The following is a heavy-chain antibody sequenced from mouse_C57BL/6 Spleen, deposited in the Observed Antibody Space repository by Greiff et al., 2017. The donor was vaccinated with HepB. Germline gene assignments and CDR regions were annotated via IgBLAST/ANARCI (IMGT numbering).Heavy chain of an antibody. Sequence: VQLQQSGPELVKPGASVKIPCKASGYTFTDYNMDWVKQSHGKSLEWIGDINPNNGGTIYNQKFKGKATLTVDKSSSTAYMELRSLTSEDTAVYYCARRGDGYSYYYAMDYWGQGTSVTVSS. CDR2: INPNNGGT. CDR3: ARRGDGYSYYYAMDY. V-gene: IGHV1-18*01. J-gene: IGHJ4*01. D-gene: IGHD2-3*01. CDR1: GYTFTDYN.